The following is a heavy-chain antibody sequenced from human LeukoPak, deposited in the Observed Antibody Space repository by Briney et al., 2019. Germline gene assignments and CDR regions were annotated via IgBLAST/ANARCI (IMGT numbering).Heavy chain of an antibody. CDR1: GFTFSSYS. J-gene: IGHJ6*04. Sequence: GGSLRLSCAASGFTFSSYSMNWVRQAPGKGLEWVSFISSSSSYIYYADSVKGRFTISRDNAKNSLYLQMDSLRAEDTAVYYSAELGITMIGGVWGKGTTVTISS. CDR3: AELGITMIGGV. V-gene: IGHV3-21*01. D-gene: IGHD3-10*02. CDR2: ISSSSSYI.